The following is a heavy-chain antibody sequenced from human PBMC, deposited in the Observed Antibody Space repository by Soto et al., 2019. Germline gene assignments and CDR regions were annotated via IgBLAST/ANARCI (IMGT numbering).Heavy chain of an antibody. CDR1: GFTFSNAW. J-gene: IGHJ4*02. Sequence: PGGSLRLSCAASGFTFSNAWMSWVRQAPGKGLEWVGRIKSKTDGGTTDYAAPVKGRFTISRDDSKNTLYLQMNSLKTEDTAVYYCTTAQLELRRDFDYWGQRTLVTVSS. CDR3: TTAQLELRRDFDY. CDR2: IKSKTDGGTT. D-gene: IGHD1-7*01. V-gene: IGHV3-15*01.